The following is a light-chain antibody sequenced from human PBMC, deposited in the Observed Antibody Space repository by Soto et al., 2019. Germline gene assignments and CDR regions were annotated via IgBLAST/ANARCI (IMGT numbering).Light chain of an antibody. CDR3: QSYDSSLSGDV. Sequence: QAVVTQPPSVSGAPGQRVTISCTGRSSNIGAGYDVHWYQQLPGTAPKLLIYGNSNRPSGVPDRFSGSKSGTSASLAITGLQAEDEADYYCQSYDSSLSGDVFGTGTKVTVL. V-gene: IGLV1-40*01. CDR1: SSNIGAGYD. J-gene: IGLJ1*01. CDR2: GNS.